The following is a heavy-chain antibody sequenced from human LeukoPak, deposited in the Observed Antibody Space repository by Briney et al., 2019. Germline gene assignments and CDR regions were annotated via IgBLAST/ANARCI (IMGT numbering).Heavy chain of an antibody. D-gene: IGHD3-16*02. CDR3: ARVGLRLGELSFGDFDY. CDR1: GGSISSYY. CDR2: IYYSGST. V-gene: IGHV4-59*01. Sequence: KPSETLSLTCTVSGGSISSYYWSWIRQPPGKGLEWIGYIYYSGSTNYNPSLKSRVTISVDTSKNQFSLKLSSVTAADTAVYYCARVGLRLGELSFGDFDYWGQGTLVTVSS. J-gene: IGHJ4*02.